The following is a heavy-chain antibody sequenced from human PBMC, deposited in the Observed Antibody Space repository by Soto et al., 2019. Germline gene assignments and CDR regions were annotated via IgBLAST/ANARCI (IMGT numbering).Heavy chain of an antibody. CDR1: GGSFSGYY. J-gene: IGHJ3*02. Sequence: SETLSLTCAVYGGSFSGYYWSWIRQPPGKGLEWIGEINHSGSTNYNPSLKSRVTISVDTSKNQFSLKLSSVTAADTAVYYCARGYSSSCYGAFDIWGQGTMVTVSS. CDR2: INHSGST. V-gene: IGHV4-34*01. D-gene: IGHD6-13*01. CDR3: ARGYSSSCYGAFDI.